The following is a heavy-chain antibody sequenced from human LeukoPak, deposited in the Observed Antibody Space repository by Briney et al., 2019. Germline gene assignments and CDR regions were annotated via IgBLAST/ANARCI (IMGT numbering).Heavy chain of an antibody. CDR1: GGTFGSYA. CDR2: IIPIVGIA. D-gene: IGHD3-22*01. Sequence: SVKVSCKASGGTFGSYAIIWVRQAPGQGLEWMGRIIPIVGIANYAQKLQGRVTITADKSTSTAYMELSSLRSEDTAVYYCARGKEIVVDGMDVWGQGTTVTVSS. J-gene: IGHJ6*02. CDR3: ARGKEIVVDGMDV. V-gene: IGHV1-69*04.